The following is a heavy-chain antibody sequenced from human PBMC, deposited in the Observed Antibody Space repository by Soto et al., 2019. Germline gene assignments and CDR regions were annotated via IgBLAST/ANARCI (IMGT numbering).Heavy chain of an antibody. D-gene: IGHD3-9*01. V-gene: IGHV4-34*01. J-gene: IGHJ4*02. Sequence: PSETLSLTCAVYGGSFSGYYWSWIRQPPGKGLEWIGEINHSGSTNYNPSLKSRVTISVDTSKNQFSLKLSSVTAADTAVYYCARGPFYDILNGYPYWGQGTLVTVSS. CDR1: GGSFSGYY. CDR3: ARGPFYDILNGYPY. CDR2: INHSGST.